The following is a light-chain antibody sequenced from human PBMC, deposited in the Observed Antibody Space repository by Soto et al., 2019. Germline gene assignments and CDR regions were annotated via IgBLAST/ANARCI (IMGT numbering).Light chain of an antibody. CDR1: SSDVGAYNF. CDR2: HVS. J-gene: IGLJ1*01. CDR3: ASYSGSNTFV. Sequence: QSALTQPASVSGSHGQSITIPGTGTSSDVGAYNFVSWYQQHPGKAPKLMISHVSDRPSGLSHRFSGSKSGNTASLPISGLQAEDEADYYCASYSGSNTFVFGGGTKVTVL. V-gene: IGLV2-14*03.